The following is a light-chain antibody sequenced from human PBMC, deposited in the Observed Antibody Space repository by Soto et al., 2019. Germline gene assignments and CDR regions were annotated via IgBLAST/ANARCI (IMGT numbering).Light chain of an antibody. CDR1: QSIGSN. Sequence: EIVVTQSPATLSVSPGERATLSCRASQSIGSNLAWYQQKPGWAPRLLIYGASARATGIPARFSGSGSGKEFTLTISSLQSEDFAIYYCQQYNNWWTFGQGTKVEIK. CDR2: GAS. J-gene: IGKJ1*01. CDR3: QQYNNWWT. V-gene: IGKV3-15*01.